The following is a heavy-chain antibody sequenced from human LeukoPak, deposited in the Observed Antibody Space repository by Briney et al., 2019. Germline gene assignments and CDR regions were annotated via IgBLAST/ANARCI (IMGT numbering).Heavy chain of an antibody. J-gene: IGHJ5*02. CDR1: GGSISSSNW. CDR3: ARAHYYDSSGYNWLDP. CDR2: IYYSGST. D-gene: IGHD3-22*01. Sequence: SGTLSLTCAVSGGSISSSNWWSWVRQPPGKGLEWIGYIYYSGSTNYNPSLKSRVTISVDTSKNQFSLKLSSVTAADTAVYYCARAHYYDSSGYNWLDPWGQGTLVTVSS. V-gene: IGHV4-4*02.